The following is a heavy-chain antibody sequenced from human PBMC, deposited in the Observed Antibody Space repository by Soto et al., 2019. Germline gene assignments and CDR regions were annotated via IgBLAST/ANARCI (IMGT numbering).Heavy chain of an antibody. Sequence: ASVKVSCKVSGYTLTELSMHWVRQAPGKGLEWMGGFDPEDGETIYAQKFQGRVTMTEDTSTDTAYMELSSLRSEDTAVHYCATDTTSYGDFDYWGQGTLVTVSS. D-gene: IGHD1-1*01. V-gene: IGHV1-24*01. CDR3: ATDTTSYGDFDY. J-gene: IGHJ4*02. CDR2: FDPEDGET. CDR1: GYTLTELS.